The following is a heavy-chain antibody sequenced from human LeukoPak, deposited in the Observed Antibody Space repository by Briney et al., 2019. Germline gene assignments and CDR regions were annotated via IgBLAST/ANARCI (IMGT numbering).Heavy chain of an antibody. V-gene: IGHV3-48*01. D-gene: IGHD6-13*01. J-gene: IGHJ4*02. Sequence: GGSLRLSCAASGFTFSSYSMNWVRQAPGKGLEWVSYISSSSSTIYYADSVKGRFTISRDNAKNSLYLQMNSLRAEDTAVYYCARDLVIAAAGTDDYWGQGTLVTVSS. CDR1: GFTFSSYS. CDR2: ISSSSSTI. CDR3: ARDLVIAAAGTDDY.